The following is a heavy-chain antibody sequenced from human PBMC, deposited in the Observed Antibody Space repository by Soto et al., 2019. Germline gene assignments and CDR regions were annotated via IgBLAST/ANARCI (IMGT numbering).Heavy chain of an antibody. V-gene: IGHV3-23*01. D-gene: IGHD3-10*01. CDR2: ISGSGDKT. CDR1: AFTFSRFA. J-gene: IGHJ5*02. Sequence: EVQLLESGGGLVQPGGSLRLSCVASAFTFSRFAMSWVRQTPGKGLEWVSAISGSGDKTFYADSVKGRFTISRDNSKNTLYLQMNSLRVEDTAVYYCAKGLSGSGAYQWFDPWGQGTQVTVSS. CDR3: AKGLSGSGAYQWFDP.